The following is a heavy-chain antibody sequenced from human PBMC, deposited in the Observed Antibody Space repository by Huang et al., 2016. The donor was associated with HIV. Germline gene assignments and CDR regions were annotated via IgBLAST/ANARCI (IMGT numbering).Heavy chain of an antibody. CDR2: INPSGGHT. V-gene: IGHV1-46*01. CDR1: GFTFTSYF. Sequence: QAQLVQSGAEMKKPGASVKVSCKASGFTFTSYFFPGVRQAPGQGPAWMAMINPSGGHTDYSQKFQGRVIVTRDTSTSTVYIEMSSLRSEDTAVYYCARDPKEGLDVWGQGTTVIVSS. J-gene: IGHJ6*02. CDR3: ARDPKEGLDV.